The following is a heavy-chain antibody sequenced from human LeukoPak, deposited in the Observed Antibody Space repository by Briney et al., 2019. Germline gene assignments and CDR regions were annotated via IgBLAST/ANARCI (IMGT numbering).Heavy chain of an antibody. CDR2: IYYSGST. CDR3: ARLGASGSYVDY. J-gene: IGHJ4*02. V-gene: IGHV4-39*01. CDR1: GGSISSSSYY. Sequence: SETLSLTCTVSGGSISSSSYYWGWIRQPPGKGLEWIGSIYYSGSTYYNPSLKSRVTISVDTSKNQFSLKLSSGTAADTAVYYCARLGASGSYVDYWGQGTLVTVSS. D-gene: IGHD1-26*01.